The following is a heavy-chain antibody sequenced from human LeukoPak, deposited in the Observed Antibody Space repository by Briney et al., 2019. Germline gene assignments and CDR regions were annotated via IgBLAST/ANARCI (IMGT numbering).Heavy chain of an antibody. J-gene: IGHJ4*02. Sequence: GGSLRLSCAASGFTFSNYWMHWVRQAPGKGLEWVSVIYSGGSTYYADSVKGRFTISRDNSKNTLYLQMSSLRAEDTAVYYCARGSYYFDYWGQGTLVTVSS. CDR3: ARGSYYFDY. CDR1: GFTFSNYW. V-gene: IGHV3-53*01. CDR2: IYSGGST.